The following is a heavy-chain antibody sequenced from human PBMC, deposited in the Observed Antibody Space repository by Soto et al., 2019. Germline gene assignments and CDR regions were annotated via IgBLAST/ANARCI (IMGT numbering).Heavy chain of an antibody. CDR3: ARVGLGYYSMDV. CDR2: ITSSSGTI. Sequence: EVQLVESGGGLVQPGGSLRLSCAASGFTFRSYSMNWVRQAPGKGLEFVSYITSSSGTIFYADSVKGRFTISRDNAQNSLFLQMNSLRDEDTAVYYCARVGLGYYSMDVWGQGTTVTVSS. CDR1: GFTFRSYS. D-gene: IGHD3-16*01. J-gene: IGHJ6*02. V-gene: IGHV3-48*02.